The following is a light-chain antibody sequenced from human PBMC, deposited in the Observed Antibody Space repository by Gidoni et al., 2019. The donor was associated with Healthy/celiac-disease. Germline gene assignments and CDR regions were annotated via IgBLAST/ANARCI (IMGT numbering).Light chain of an antibody. Sequence: DIKLTQSPSSLSASVGDRVTITCQASQDISNYLNWYQQKPGNAPKLLIYDASNLETGGPSRFSGSGSGTDFTPTISSLQPEDIATYYCQQYDNLLPLTFGGGTKVEIK. J-gene: IGKJ4*01. CDR2: DAS. CDR3: QQYDNLLPLT. V-gene: IGKV1-33*01. CDR1: QDISNY.